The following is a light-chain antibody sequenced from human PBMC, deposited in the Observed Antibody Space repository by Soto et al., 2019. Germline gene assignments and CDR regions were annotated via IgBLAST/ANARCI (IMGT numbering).Light chain of an antibody. Sequence: QSALTQPRSVSGSPGQSVTISCTGTRSDIGGYNFVSWYQQHPGQAPKLIMYDVSNRPSGVSDRFFGSKADNTATLTVSGLQAEDEADYYCCSYTSFSTYVFGTGTKVTVL. CDR1: RSDIGGYNF. CDR2: DVS. V-gene: IGLV2-11*01. CDR3: CSYTSFSTYV. J-gene: IGLJ1*01.